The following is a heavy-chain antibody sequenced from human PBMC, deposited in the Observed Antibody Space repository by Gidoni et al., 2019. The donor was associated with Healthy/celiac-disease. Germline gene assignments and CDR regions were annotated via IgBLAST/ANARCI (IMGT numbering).Heavy chain of an antibody. CDR3: ARGQLWVAAVQYFQH. CDR2: INSDGSRT. CDR1: GFTFSSYW. J-gene: IGHJ1*01. Sequence: EVQLVESGGGLVQPGGSLRLSCAASGFTFSSYWMHWVRHAPGKGLVWVSRINSDGSRTSYADSVKGRFTISRDNAKNTLYLQMNSLRAEDTAVYYCARGQLWVAAVQYFQHWGQGTLVTVSS. V-gene: IGHV3-74*01. D-gene: IGHD6-13*01.